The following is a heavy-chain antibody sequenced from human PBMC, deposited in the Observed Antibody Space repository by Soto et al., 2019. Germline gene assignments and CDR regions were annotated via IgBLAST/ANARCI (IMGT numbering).Heavy chain of an antibody. CDR1: GGSISSGGYY. J-gene: IGHJ4*02. D-gene: IGHD6-13*01. Sequence: SETLSLTCTVSGGSISSGGYYWSWIRQHPGKGLEWIGYIYYSGSTYYNPSLKSRVTISVDTSKNQFSLKLSSVTAADTAVYYCARGGASSIWLDYWGQGILVTVSS. CDR3: ARGGASSIWLDY. V-gene: IGHV4-31*03. CDR2: IYYSGST.